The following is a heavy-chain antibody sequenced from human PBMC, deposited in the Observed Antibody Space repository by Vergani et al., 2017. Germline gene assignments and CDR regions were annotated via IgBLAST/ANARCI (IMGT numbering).Heavy chain of an antibody. CDR3: AREPPLTGFFDY. CDR2: ISPDGFST. Sequence: QVQLVQSGAEVGKPGASVKISCKASGYTFTAYYIHWVRQAPEQGLEWVGVISPDGFSTFYAQKFQGRVTITRDTSTSTVYVEVTSLRSDATAVYYCAREPPLTGFFDYWGQGTLVTVSS. CDR1: GYTFTAYY. D-gene: IGHD3-9*01. J-gene: IGHJ4*02. V-gene: IGHV1-46*03.